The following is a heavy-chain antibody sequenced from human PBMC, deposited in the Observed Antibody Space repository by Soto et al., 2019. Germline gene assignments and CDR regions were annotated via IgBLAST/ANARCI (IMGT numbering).Heavy chain of an antibody. CDR2: ISSYKSNT. CDR1: GFTLTTYG. V-gene: IGHV1-18*01. J-gene: IGHJ3*02. D-gene: IGHD1-1*01. Sequence: ASVKVSCKASGFTLTTYGITWVRQAPGEGLEWMGWISSYKSNTNYAQKLQGRVTMTTDTSTSTAYMELRSLRSDDTAVYYCARFLELEGALRGVFAIWGQGTMVTVSS. CDR3: ARFLELEGALRGVFAI.